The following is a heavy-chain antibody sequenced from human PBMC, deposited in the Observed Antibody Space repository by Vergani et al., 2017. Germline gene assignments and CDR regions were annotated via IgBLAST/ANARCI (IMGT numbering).Heavy chain of an antibody. CDR2: ISGSGGST. J-gene: IGHJ3*02. CDR3: AKRITMIVVVINDAFDI. D-gene: IGHD3-22*01. CDR1: GFTFNNYA. V-gene: IGHV3-23*01. Sequence: EVQLLESGGGLVQPGGSLRLSCAASGFTFNNYAMSWVRQAPGKGLDWVSAISGSGGSTYYADSAKGRFTSARDNSKNTLYLQMNSLRAEETAVYYCAKRITMIVVVINDAFDIWGQGTMVTVSS.